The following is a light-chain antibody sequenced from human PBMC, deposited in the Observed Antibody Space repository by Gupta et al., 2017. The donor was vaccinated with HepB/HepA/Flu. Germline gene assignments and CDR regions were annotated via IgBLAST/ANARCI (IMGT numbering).Light chain of an antibody. V-gene: IGKV2-30*02. Sequence: GMIQYPLSLPVTLGQPASMSCRSRQSLVHSNGNIYLNWFHQRPGQSPRLLNYRISNRGSGVPDRFSSGWSGTDFTLRISRVEAEDVGIYYHMPGGHWPYTFGQGTILEIK. CDR3: MPGGHWPYT. CDR1: QSLVHSNGNIY. J-gene: IGKJ2*01. CDR2: RIS.